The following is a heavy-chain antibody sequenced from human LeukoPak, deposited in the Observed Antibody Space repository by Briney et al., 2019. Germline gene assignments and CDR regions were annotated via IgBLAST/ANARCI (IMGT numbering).Heavy chain of an antibody. J-gene: IGHJ4*02. Sequence: TGGSLRLSCAASGFTVSSTYMSWVRQAPGQGLEWVSPIYNSGTTFYADSVQGRFTISRDNSKNTLYLQMNSLRAEDTAIYYCARDSSSFPNYFDFWGQGTLVTVSS. D-gene: IGHD3-10*01. V-gene: IGHV3-53*01. CDR3: ARDSSSFPNYFDF. CDR1: GFTVSSTY. CDR2: IYNSGTT.